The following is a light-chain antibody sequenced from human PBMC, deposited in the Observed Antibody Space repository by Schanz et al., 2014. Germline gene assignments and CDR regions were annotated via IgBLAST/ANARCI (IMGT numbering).Light chain of an antibody. CDR3: CSYAGSYTLGV. CDR2: DVS. CDR1: SSDVGGYNY. V-gene: IGLV2-11*01. J-gene: IGLJ2*01. Sequence: QSALTQPRSVSGSPGQSVTISCTGTSSDVGGYNYVSWYQQHPGKAPKFMIYDVSKRPSGVPDRFSGSKSGNTASLTISGLQAEDEADYYCCSYAGSYTLGVFGGGTQLTVL.